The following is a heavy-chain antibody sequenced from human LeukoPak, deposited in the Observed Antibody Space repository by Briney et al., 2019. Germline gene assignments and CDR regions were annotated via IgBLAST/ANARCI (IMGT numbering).Heavy chain of an antibody. Sequence: GGSLKISCKGSGYSFTSYWIGWVRQMPGKGLEWMGIIYPGDSDTRYSPSFQGQVTISADKSISTAYLQWSSLKASDTAMYYCARLVVGATTYRYFDYWGQGTLVTVSS. CDR3: ARLVVGATTYRYFDY. D-gene: IGHD1-26*01. CDR1: GYSFTSYW. CDR2: IYPGDSDT. V-gene: IGHV5-51*01. J-gene: IGHJ4*02.